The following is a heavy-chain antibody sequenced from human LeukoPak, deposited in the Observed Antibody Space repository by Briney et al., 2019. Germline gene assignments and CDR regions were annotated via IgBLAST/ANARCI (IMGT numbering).Heavy chain of an antibody. J-gene: IGHJ6*03. Sequence: ASVKVSCKASGGTFSSYAISWVRQAPGQGPEWMGGIIPIFGTANYAQKFQGRVTITADKSTSTAYMELSSLRSEDTAVYYCARVQVYYYMDVWGKGTTVTVSS. V-gene: IGHV1-69*06. CDR2: IIPIFGTA. CDR1: GGTFSSYA. CDR3: ARVQVYYYMDV.